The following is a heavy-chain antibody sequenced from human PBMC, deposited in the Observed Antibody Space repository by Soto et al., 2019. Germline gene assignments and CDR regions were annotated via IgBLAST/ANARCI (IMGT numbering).Heavy chain of an antibody. Sequence: QAQLVQSGAEVKQPGSSVKVSCKASGGTFNRETFSWVRQAPGQGLQWMGRIIPVLDVTEYPQNFQGRVTITADTSTSTVYLALSGLGSDDTAVYYCARGGKLGGDLDVWGKGTPVIVSS. CDR1: GGTFNRET. V-gene: IGHV1-69*02. CDR2: IIPVLDVT. CDR3: ARGGKLGGDLDV. D-gene: IGHD3-10*01. J-gene: IGHJ6*04.